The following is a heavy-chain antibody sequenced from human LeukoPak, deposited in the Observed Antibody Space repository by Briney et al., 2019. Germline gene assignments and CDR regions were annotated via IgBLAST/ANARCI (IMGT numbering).Heavy chain of an antibody. CDR2: ISGSGGST. J-gene: IGHJ6*02. CDR1: GFTFSSYA. V-gene: IGHV3-23*01. Sequence: GGSLRLSCAASGFTFSSYAMSWVRQAPRKGLERVSAISGSGGSTYYADSVKGRFTISRDNSKNTLYLQMNSLRAEDTAVYYCAKRSGYSYDIYYYYGMDVWGQGTTVTVSS. D-gene: IGHD5-18*01. CDR3: AKRSGYSYDIYYYYGMDV.